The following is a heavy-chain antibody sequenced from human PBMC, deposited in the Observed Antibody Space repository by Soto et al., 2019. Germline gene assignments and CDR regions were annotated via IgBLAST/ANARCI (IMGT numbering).Heavy chain of an antibody. V-gene: IGHV4-30-2*01. CDR1: GGSISGTTYS. Sequence: SETLSLTCAVSGGSISGTTYSWSWIRQPPGKGLEWIGYIYDSGNTYYNPSLKSQFSISVDRSKNQFSLKLSSVTAADTAVYYCARGQGAVAGHSNFDYWGQGALVTVSS. CDR3: ARGQGAVAGHSNFDY. D-gene: IGHD6-13*01. CDR2: IYDSGNT. J-gene: IGHJ4*02.